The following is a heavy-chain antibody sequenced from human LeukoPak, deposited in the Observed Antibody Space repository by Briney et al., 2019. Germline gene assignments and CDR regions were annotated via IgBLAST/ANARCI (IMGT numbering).Heavy chain of an antibody. CDR1: GYSISSGYY. D-gene: IGHD2-8*01. CDR3: ARPQGATGVIAFDI. Sequence: SETLSLTHAVSGYSISSGYYWAWIRQPPGKGLEWIGTIYHSGNTFYNPSLKSRVTISADTTKKQFSLTLSSVAAADTAVYYCARPQGATGVIAFDIWGQGTMVTVSS. V-gene: IGHV4-38-2*01. J-gene: IGHJ3*02. CDR2: IYHSGNT.